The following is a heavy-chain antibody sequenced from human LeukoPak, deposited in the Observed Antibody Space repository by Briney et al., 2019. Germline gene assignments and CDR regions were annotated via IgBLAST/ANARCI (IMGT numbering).Heavy chain of an antibody. J-gene: IGHJ4*02. V-gene: IGHV3-30*18. CDR3: AKDLARYYFDY. CDR1: GFTFSSYG. CDR2: ISYDGSNK. Sequence: PGGSLRLSCAASGFTFSSYGMHWVRQAPGKGLEWVAVISYDGSNKYYADSVKGRFTISRDNSKNTLYLQMNSLRAEDTAVYYCAKDLARYYFDYWGQGTLVTVSS.